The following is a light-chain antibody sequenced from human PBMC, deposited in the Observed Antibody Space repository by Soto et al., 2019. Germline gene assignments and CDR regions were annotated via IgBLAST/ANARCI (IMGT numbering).Light chain of an antibody. J-gene: IGKJ1*01. CDR1: QSVSSSY. CDR2: GAS. V-gene: IGKV3-20*01. CDR3: QQYGSSPQT. Sequence: EIVLTQSPGTLSLSPGERATLSCRASQSVSSSYLAWYQQKPGQDPRLLIYGASRRTTGIPDRFSGSGSGTDFTLTISRLEPEDFAVYYCQQYGSSPQTFGQGTKVEIK.